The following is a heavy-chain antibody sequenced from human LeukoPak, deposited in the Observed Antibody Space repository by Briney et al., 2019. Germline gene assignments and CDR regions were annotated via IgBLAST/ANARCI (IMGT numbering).Heavy chain of an antibody. J-gene: IGHJ4*02. Sequence: GSSVKVSCKASGGTFSSYAISWVRQAPGQGLEWMGRIIPILGIANYAQKFQGRVTITADESTSTAYMELSSLRSEDTAVYYCRADYYDSSGYADYWGQGTLVTVSS. V-gene: IGHV1-69*04. CDR3: RADYYDSSGYADY. CDR1: GGTFSSYA. CDR2: IIPILGIA. D-gene: IGHD3-22*01.